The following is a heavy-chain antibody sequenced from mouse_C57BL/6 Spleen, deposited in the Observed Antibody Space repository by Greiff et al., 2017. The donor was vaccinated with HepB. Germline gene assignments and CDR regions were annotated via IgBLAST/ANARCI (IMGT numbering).Heavy chain of an antibody. J-gene: IGHJ2*01. D-gene: IGHD2-2*01. CDR1: GFTFSDYG. CDR3: ARDGYDDAYYFDY. Sequence: EVKLVESGGGLVKPGGSLKLSCAASGFTFSDYGMHWVRQAPEKGLEWVAYISSGSSTIYYADTVKGRFTISRDNAKNTLFLQMTSLRSEDTAMYYCARDGYDDAYYFDYWGQGTTLTVSS. V-gene: IGHV5-17*01. CDR2: ISSGSSTI.